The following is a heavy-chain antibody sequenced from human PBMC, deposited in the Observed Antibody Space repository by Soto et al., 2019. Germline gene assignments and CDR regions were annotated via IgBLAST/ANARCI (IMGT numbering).Heavy chain of an antibody. CDR2: IYYSGDT. CDR1: GGSISSGDYY. CDR3: TRIYCTTTSCFINGMDV. V-gene: IGHV4-30-4*01. D-gene: IGHD2-2*01. J-gene: IGHJ6*02. Sequence: PSETLSLTCTVSGGSISSGDYYWSWIRQPPGKGLEWIGYIYYSGDTYYNPSLKSRVTISIDTAKNHLSLILSSVTAADTATYYCTRIYCTTTSCFINGMDVWGQGTTVTVSS.